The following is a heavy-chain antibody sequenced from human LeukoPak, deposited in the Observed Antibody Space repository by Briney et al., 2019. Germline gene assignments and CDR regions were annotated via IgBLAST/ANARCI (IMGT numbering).Heavy chain of an antibody. V-gene: IGHV4-34*01. CDR2: INHSGST. J-gene: IGHJ4*02. D-gene: IGHD3-22*01. CDR1: GGSFSGYY. CDR3: ARRYYYDSSGYYYSDY. Sequence: PSETLSLTCAVYGGSFSGYYWSWIRQPPGKGLEWIGEINHSGSTNYNPSLKSRVTISVDTSKNQFSLKLSSVTAADTAVYYCARRYYYDSSGYYYSDYWGQGTLVTVSS.